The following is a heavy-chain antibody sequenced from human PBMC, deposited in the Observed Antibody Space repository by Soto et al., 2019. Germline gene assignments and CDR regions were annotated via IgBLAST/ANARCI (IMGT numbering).Heavy chain of an antibody. D-gene: IGHD3-3*01. V-gene: IGHV1-69*02. Sequence: ASVKVSCKASGGTFSSYTISWVRQAPGQGLEWMGRIIPILGIANYAQKFQGRVTITADKSTSTAYMELSSLRSEDTAVYYCAKTYYDFSYYYYMDVWGKGTTVTVSS. J-gene: IGHJ6*03. CDR3: AKTYYDFSYYYYMDV. CDR1: GGTFSSYT. CDR2: IIPILGIA.